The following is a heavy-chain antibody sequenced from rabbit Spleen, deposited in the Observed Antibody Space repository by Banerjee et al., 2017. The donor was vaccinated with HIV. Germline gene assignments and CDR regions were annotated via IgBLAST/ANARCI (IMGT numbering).Heavy chain of an antibody. Sequence: QSLEESGGGLVKPGASLTLTCKTSGFSFNSGYDMCWVRQAPGKGLEWIACINASTGKPVYATWASGRFTISRTSSTTVTLRMTSLTAADRATYFCARDLVGVIGWNFNLWGQGTLVTVS. D-gene: IGHD1-1*01. J-gene: IGHJ4*01. CDR2: INASTGKP. CDR3: ARDLVGVIGWNFNL. V-gene: IGHV1S40*01. CDR1: GFSFNSGYD.